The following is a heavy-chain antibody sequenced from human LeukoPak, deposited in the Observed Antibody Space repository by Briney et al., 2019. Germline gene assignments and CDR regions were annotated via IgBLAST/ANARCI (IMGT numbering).Heavy chain of an antibody. J-gene: IGHJ3*02. D-gene: IGHD2-15*01. CDR2: LSGSGGST. CDR3: ASRRPVVGNAFDI. V-gene: IGHV3-23*01. CDR1: GFTFSSYA. Sequence: PGGSLRLSCAASGFTFSSYALNWVRQAPGKGLEWVSVLSGSGGSTVYADSVKGRFTISRDTPKNTLYLQMSSLRVDDTAVYYCASRRPVVGNAFDIWGQGTMVTVSS.